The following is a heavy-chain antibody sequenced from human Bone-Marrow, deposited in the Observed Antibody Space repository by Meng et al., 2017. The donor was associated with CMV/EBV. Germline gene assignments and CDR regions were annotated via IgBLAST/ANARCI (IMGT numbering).Heavy chain of an antibody. CDR2: IYTSGST. CDR3: ARGSGYFDWLADWFDP. Sequence: QVHVQESGPGLVKPSETLSLICAVSGGSISSYYWSWIRQPAGKGLEWIGRIYTSGSTNYNPSLKSRVTMSVDTSKNQFSLKLSSVTAADTAVYYCARGSGYFDWLADWFDPWGQGTLVTVSS. D-gene: IGHD3-9*01. J-gene: IGHJ5*02. V-gene: IGHV4-4*07. CDR1: GGSISSYY.